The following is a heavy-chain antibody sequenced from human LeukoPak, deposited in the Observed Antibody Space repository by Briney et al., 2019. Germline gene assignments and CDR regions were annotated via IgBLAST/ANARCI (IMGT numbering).Heavy chain of an antibody. J-gene: IGHJ5*02. Sequence: PGGSLRLSCAASGFTFSSYWMSWVRQAPGKGLEWVANIKEEGSGKYYVDSVKGRFTISRDNSKNTLYLQMNSLRAEDTAVYYCAKTGYCSSTSCSAGFDPWGQGTLVTVSS. CDR2: IKEEGSGK. V-gene: IGHV3-7*05. CDR3: AKTGYCSSTSCSAGFDP. D-gene: IGHD2-2*01. CDR1: GFTFSSYW.